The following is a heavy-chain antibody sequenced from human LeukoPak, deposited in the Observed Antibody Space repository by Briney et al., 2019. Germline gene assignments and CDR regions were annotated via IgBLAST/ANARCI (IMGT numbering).Heavy chain of an antibody. J-gene: IGHJ4*02. V-gene: IGHV4-59*12. D-gene: IGHD6-13*01. CDR1: GGSISSYY. CDR3: ARKSIATAGRKPYDY. Sequence: SSETLSLTCTVSGGSISSYYWSWIRQPPGKGLEWIGYIYYSGSTNYNPSLKSRVTISVDTSKNQFSLKLSSVTAADTAVYYCARKSIATAGRKPYDYWDQGTLVTVSS. CDR2: IYYSGST.